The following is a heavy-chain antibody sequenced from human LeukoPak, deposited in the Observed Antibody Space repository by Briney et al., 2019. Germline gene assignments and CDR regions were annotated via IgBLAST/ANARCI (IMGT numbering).Heavy chain of an antibody. Sequence: GGSLRLSCAASGFTFSSYSMNWVRQAPGKGLEWVSYISSSSTIYYTDSVKGRFTISIDNAKNSLYLQMNSLRDEDTAVYYCARDPPFYGDYEDYWGQGTLVTVSS. CDR2: ISSSSTI. J-gene: IGHJ4*02. D-gene: IGHD4-17*01. V-gene: IGHV3-48*02. CDR3: ARDPPFYGDYEDY. CDR1: GFTFSSYS.